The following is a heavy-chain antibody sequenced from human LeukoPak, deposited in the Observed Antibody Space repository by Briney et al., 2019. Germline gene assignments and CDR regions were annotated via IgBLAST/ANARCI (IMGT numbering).Heavy chain of an antibody. V-gene: IGHV4-30-4*01. J-gene: IGHJ2*01. D-gene: IGHD6-13*01. CDR2: IYYSGST. CDR3: ARWAPIIAAAGEDHWYFDL. CDR1: GGSISSGDYY. Sequence: SETLSLTCTVSGGSISSGDYYWSWIRQPPGKGLEWIGYIYYSGSTYCNPSLKSRVTISVDTSKNQFSLKLSSVTAADTAVYYCARWAPIIAAAGEDHWYFDLWGRGTLVTVSS.